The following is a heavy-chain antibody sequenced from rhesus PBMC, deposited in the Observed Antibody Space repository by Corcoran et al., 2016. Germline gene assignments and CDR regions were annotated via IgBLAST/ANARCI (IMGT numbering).Heavy chain of an antibody. V-gene: IGHV3S5*01. Sequence: EVPLVAPGGGLVQPGVSLRLSCVASGFPFLTYGMSWVRQAQGKGREWVSGISYTGGSTNYADAVKGRFTSSRDNSKNTLSLQMNSLRAEDTAVYYCAKGGSAFDFWGQGLRVTVSS. CDR1: GFPFLTYG. J-gene: IGHJ3*01. CDR2: ISYTGGST. CDR3: AKGGSAFDF.